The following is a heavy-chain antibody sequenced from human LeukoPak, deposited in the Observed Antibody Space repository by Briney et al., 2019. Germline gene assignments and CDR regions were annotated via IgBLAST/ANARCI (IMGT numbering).Heavy chain of an antibody. CDR2: MNPNSSNT. CDR3: ARGDVGYGDSFNYYIMDV. D-gene: IGHD4-17*01. Sequence: ASVKVSCKASGYTFTSYDINWVRQATGQGLEWMGWMNPNSSNTGYAQKFQGRVTMTRNTSISTAYMELSSLRSEDTAVYYCARGDVGYGDSFNYYIMDVWGQGTTVTVSS. J-gene: IGHJ6*02. V-gene: IGHV1-8*01. CDR1: GYTFTSYD.